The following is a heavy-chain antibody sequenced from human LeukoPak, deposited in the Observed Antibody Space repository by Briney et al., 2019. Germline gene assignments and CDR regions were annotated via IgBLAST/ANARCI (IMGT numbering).Heavy chain of an antibody. CDR3: ARALSSGYDFSYFDY. Sequence: SETLSLTCAVSGGSINNDDYSWSWIRQPPGKGLEWTGYIYHTGSTYYNPSLKSRVTMSVDRPKNQFSLNLSSVTAADTAVYYCARALSSGYDFSYFDYWGQGTLVTVSS. J-gene: IGHJ4*02. D-gene: IGHD5-12*01. CDR2: IYHTGST. CDR1: GGSINNDDYS. V-gene: IGHV4-30-2*01.